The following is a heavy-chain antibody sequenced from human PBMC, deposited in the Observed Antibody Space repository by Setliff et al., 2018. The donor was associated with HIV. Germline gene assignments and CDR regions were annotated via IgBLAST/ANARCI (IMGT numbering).Heavy chain of an antibody. V-gene: IGHV1-2*02. CDR2: INPNSGGT. CDR3: ATIRAYYYDSSGQEYFQH. D-gene: IGHD3-22*01. J-gene: IGHJ1*01. Sequence: ASVKVSCKASGYTFTSYYMHWVRQAPGQGLEWMGIINPNSGGTNYAQKFQVRVTMTRNTSISTAYMELSSLRSEDTAMYYCATIRAYYYDSSGQEYFQHWGHGTLVTVSS. CDR1: GYTFTSYY.